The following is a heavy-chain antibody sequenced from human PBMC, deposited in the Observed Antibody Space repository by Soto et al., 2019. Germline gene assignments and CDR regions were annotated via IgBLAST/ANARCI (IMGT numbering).Heavy chain of an antibody. D-gene: IGHD3-10*01. CDR2: IWYDGTNE. J-gene: IGHJ4*01. CDR3: ARVFGSGSYFNVPIDY. CDR1: GFTFSNYG. Sequence: QVQLVESGGGVVQPGRSLRLSCAASGFTFSNYGMHWVRQAPGKGLEWVAVIWYDGTNEQYAGSVKGRFTISRDNSKNTVYLQMDSLRAEDTAVYYCARVFGSGSYFNVPIDYWGHGTLVTVSS. V-gene: IGHV3-33*01.